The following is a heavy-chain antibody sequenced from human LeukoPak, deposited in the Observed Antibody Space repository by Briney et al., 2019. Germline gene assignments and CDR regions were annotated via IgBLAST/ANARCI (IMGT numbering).Heavy chain of an antibody. CDR2: INPNSGGT. CDR3: ARGGALWFGELTNNWFDP. CDR1: GYTFTGYY. J-gene: IGHJ5*02. V-gene: IGHV1-2*02. Sequence: ASVKVSCKASGYTFTGYYMHWVRQAPGQGLEWMGWINPNSGGTNYAQKFQGRVTMTRDTSISTAYMELSGLRSDDTAVYYCARGGALWFGELTNNWFDPWGQGTLVTVSS. D-gene: IGHD3-10*01.